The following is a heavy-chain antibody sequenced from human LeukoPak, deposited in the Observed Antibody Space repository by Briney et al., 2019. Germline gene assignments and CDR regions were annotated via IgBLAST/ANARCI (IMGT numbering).Heavy chain of an antibody. CDR1: GGSISSGGYY. CDR3: ASLKGLFDYFDY. D-gene: IGHD3-22*01. V-gene: IGHV4-31*03. J-gene: IGHJ4*02. CDR2: IYYSGST. Sequence: MASETLSLTCTVSGGSISSGGYYWSWIRQHPGKGLEWIGYIYYSGSTYYNPSLKSRVTISVDTSKNQFSLKLSSVTAADTAVYYCASLKGLFDYFDYWGQGILVTVYS.